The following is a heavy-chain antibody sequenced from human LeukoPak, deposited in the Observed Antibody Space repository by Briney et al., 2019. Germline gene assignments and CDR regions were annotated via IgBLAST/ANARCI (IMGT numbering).Heavy chain of an antibody. V-gene: IGHV4-38-2*01. D-gene: IGHD3-22*01. J-gene: IGHJ3*01. Sequence: PSETLSLTCDVSDFSIITTYYWGWIRRPPGKGLEWIGNVFHSGSTYYNPSLKSRVTISVDKSKNQFSLKLRSVTAADTAVYYCARQLYSDSSAWGQGTMVTVSS. CDR1: DFSIITTYY. CDR3: ARQLYSDSSA. CDR2: VFHSGST.